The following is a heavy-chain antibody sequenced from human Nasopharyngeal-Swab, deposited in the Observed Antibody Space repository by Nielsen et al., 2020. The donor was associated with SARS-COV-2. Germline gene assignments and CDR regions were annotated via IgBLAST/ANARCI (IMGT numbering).Heavy chain of an antibody. V-gene: IGHV3-21*01. CDR2: IRSSGSFI. Sequence: GESLKISCEASGFRFSSYSLHWVRQAPGKGLEWVSSIRSSGSFISYADSVKGRFTISRDNAKNSLYLQMNSLRAEDTAIYYCAREVPYSGHDDAFDIWGQGTMVTVSA. CDR3: AREVPYSGHDDAFDI. D-gene: IGHD5-12*01. J-gene: IGHJ3*02. CDR1: GFRFSSYS.